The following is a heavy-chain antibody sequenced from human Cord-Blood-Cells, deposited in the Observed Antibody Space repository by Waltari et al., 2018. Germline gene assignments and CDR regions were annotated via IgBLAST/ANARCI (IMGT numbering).Heavy chain of an antibody. Sequence: QLQLQESGPGLVKPSETLSLTCTVSGGPISSSSSYWGWIRQPPGKGREWIGSIYYSGSTYYNPSLKSRVTISIDTSKNQFSLKLSSVTAADTAVYYCARAIPNYDFWSGYYRGGGYYFDYWGQGTLVTVSS. CDR1: GGPISSSSSY. CDR3: ARAIPNYDFWSGYYRGGGYYFDY. CDR2: IYYSGST. D-gene: IGHD3-3*01. J-gene: IGHJ4*02. V-gene: IGHV4-39*01.